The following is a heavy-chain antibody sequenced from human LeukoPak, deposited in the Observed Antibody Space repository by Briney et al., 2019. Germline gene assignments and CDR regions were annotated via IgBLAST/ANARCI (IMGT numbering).Heavy chain of an antibody. Sequence: ASVKVSCKASGYTFTGYYMHWVRQAPGQGLEWMGWINPNSGGTNYAQKFQGRVTMTRDTSTSTVYMELNSLRAEDTAVYYCARRQGRRGIVGPTILKGAFDIWGQGTMVTVSS. J-gene: IGHJ3*02. CDR2: INPNSGGT. D-gene: IGHD1-26*01. CDR1: GYTFTGYY. V-gene: IGHV1-2*02. CDR3: ARRQGRRGIVGPTILKGAFDI.